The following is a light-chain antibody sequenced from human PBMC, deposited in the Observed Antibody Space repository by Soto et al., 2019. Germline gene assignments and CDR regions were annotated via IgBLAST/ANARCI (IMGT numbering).Light chain of an antibody. V-gene: IGKV3D-15*01. Sequence: EIVLTQSPGTLSVSPGERVTLSCRASQSVGRNYLAWYQQKPGQAPRLIIYDSSSRATGIPARFSGSGSGTEFTLTISSLQSEDFAVYYCQQYNNWPPVYTFGLGTKLEIK. CDR1: QSVGRN. J-gene: IGKJ2*01. CDR2: DSS. CDR3: QQYNNWPPVYT.